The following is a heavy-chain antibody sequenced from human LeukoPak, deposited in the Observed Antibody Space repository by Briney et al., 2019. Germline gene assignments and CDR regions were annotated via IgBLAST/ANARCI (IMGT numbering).Heavy chain of an antibody. CDR3: AKDGREGELSPTTSPFDF. V-gene: IGHV3-21*01. Sequence: GGSLRLSCATSGFSFSSTSLNWVRQAPGKGLQYVSSIDTSSYTYYADSVKGRFTISRDNAKNSLYLQMNSLRAEDTSVYYCAKDGREGELSPTTSPFDFWGQGTLVTVSS. CDR1: GFSFSSTS. J-gene: IGHJ4*02. CDR2: IDTSSYT. D-gene: IGHD3-16*02.